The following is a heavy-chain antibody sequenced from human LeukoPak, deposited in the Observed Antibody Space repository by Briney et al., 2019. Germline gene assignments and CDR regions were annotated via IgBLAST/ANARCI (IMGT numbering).Heavy chain of an antibody. CDR2: INHSGST. CDR3: ARGLHQPRVICDY. J-gene: IGHJ4*02. CDR1: GGSFSGYY. V-gene: IGHV4-34*01. Sequence: SETLSLTCAVYGGSFSGYYWSWIRQPPGKGLEWIGEINHSGSTNYNPSLKSRVTISVDTSKNQFSLKLSSVTAADTAVYYCARGLHQPRVICDYWGQGTLVTVSS. D-gene: IGHD3-16*02.